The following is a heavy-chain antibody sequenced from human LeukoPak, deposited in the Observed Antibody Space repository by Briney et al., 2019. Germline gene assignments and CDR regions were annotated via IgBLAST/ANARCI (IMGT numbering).Heavy chain of an antibody. J-gene: IGHJ4*02. V-gene: IGHV4-59*08. CDR3: ARATPWILDF. CDR2: IYYSGST. D-gene: IGHD5-18*01. Sequence: PSETLSLTCTVSGGSISSYYWSWIRQPPGKGLEWIGYIYYSGSTNYNPSLKSRVTITLGSCKNQFSLKLSAVTAADTAVYHCARATPWILDFWGQGTLVTVSS. CDR1: GGSISSYY.